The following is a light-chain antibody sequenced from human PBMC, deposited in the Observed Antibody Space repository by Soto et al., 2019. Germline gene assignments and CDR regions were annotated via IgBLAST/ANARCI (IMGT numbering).Light chain of an antibody. CDR3: QSCDSSLSGVV. CDR1: SSNIGAGYD. J-gene: IGLJ2*01. Sequence: QSVLTQPPSVSGAPGQRVTISCTGSSSNIGAGYDVHWYQQLPGTAPKLLIYGNSNRPSGVPDRFSGSKSGTSASLASTGLQAEDAADYCQSCDSSLSGVVFGGGTELTVL. CDR2: GNS. V-gene: IGLV1-40*01.